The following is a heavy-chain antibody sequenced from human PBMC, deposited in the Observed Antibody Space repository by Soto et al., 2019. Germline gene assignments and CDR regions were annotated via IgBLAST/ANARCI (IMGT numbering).Heavy chain of an antibody. CDR1: GYTFTSYD. V-gene: IGHV1-8*01. Sequence: QVQLVQSGAEVKKPGASVKVSCKASGYTFTSYDINWVRQATGQGLEWMGWMNPNSGNTGYAQKFQGRVTMTRNTSISTAYMGLSSLRSEDTAVYYCARVTRYYGDNGHFQHWGHGTLVTVSS. J-gene: IGHJ1*01. CDR3: ARVTRYYGDNGHFQH. CDR2: MNPNSGNT. D-gene: IGHD4-17*01.